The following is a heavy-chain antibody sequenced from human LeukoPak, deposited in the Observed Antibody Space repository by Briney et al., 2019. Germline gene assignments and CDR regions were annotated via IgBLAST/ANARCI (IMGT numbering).Heavy chain of an antibody. CDR1: GFTVSSNY. V-gene: IGHV3-53*01. J-gene: IGHJ4*02. D-gene: IGHD3-10*01. CDR3: ARGSPMLRGRPFDY. CDR2: IYSGGST. Sequence: GGSLRLSCAASGFTVSSNYMSWVRQAPGRGLEWVSVIYSGGSTYYADSVKGRFTISRDNSKNTLYLQMNSLRAEDTAVYYCARGSPMLRGRPFDYWGQGTLVTVSS.